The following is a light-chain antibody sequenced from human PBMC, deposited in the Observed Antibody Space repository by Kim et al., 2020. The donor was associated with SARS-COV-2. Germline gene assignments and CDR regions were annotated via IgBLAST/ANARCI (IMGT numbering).Light chain of an antibody. V-gene: IGKV3-20*01. CDR3: QQYGTAGRT. CDR2: GAS. J-gene: IGKJ1*01. CDR1: QSVTSSY. Sequence: ELVLTQSPGTLSLSPGERATLSCRASQSVTSSYLAWYQQKPGQPPRLLIYGASNRATGIPDRFSGSGSGTDFTLTISRLESEDLAVYYCQQYGTAGRTFGKGRKVDIK.